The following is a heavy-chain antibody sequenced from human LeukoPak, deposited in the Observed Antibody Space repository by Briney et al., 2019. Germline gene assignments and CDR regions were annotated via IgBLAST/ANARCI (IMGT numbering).Heavy chain of an antibody. V-gene: IGHV3-53*01. CDR3: ARVYDFWSGYYFDS. CDR2: IYSGGST. CDR1: GFTFSTNY. D-gene: IGHD3-3*01. Sequence: GGSLRLSCEASGFTFSTNYMTWVRQTPGKGLEWVSVIYSGGSTYYADSVKGRFTISRDNSKNTLYLQMNSLRAEDTAVYFCARVYDFWSGYYFDSWGQGTLVTVSS. J-gene: IGHJ4*02.